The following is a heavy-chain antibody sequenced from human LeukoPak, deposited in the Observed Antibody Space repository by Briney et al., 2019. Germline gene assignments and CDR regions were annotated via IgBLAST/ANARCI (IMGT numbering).Heavy chain of an antibody. CDR1: GFTFSSYS. CDR3: AREGNYYDRSGYWYFDL. D-gene: IGHD3-22*01. V-gene: IGHV3-74*01. Sequence: GGSLRLSCAASGFTFSSYSMNWVRQAPGKGLVWVSRIYRDGSSTTYADSVKGRFTISRDNAKSTLNLQMNSLRVEDTALYYCAREGNYYDRSGYWYFDLWGRGTLVTVSS. J-gene: IGHJ2*01. CDR2: IYRDGSST.